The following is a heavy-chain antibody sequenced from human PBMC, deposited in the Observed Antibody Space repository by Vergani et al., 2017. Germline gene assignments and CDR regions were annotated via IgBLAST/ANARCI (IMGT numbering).Heavy chain of an antibody. J-gene: IGHJ3*02. CDR3: ARGGVVATPPVDAFDI. Sequence: QVQLQESGPGLVKPSQTLSLTCTVSGGSISSGGYYWSWIRQPPGKGLEWIGYIYYSGSTYYNPSLKSRVTISVDTSKNQFSPKLSSVTAADTAVYYCARGGVVATPPVDAFDIWGQGTMVTVSS. D-gene: IGHD2-15*01. CDR2: IYYSGST. V-gene: IGHV4-31*03. CDR1: GGSISSGGYY.